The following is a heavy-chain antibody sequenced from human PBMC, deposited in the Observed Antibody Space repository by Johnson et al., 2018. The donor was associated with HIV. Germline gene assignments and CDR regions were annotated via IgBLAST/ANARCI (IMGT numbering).Heavy chain of an antibody. V-gene: IGHV3-30*02. CDR2: IRYDGSNK. Sequence: QVQLVESGGGVVQPGGSLRLSCAASGFTFSSYGMHWVRQAPGKGLEWVAFIRYDGSNKYYADSVKGRFTISRDNSKNTLYLQMNSLRAEDTALYYCARRGGSGWSAFDIWGQGTIVTVSS. J-gene: IGHJ3*02. CDR1: GFTFSSYG. CDR3: ARRGGSGWSAFDI. D-gene: IGHD6-19*01.